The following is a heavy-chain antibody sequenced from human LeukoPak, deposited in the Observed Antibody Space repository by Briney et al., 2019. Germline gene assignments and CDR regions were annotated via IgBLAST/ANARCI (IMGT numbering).Heavy chain of an antibody. J-gene: IGHJ6*02. Sequence: ASVKVSCKASGYTFTGYYMHWVRQAPGQGLEWMGWINPNSGGTNYAQKFQGWVTMTRDTSISTAYMELSRLRSDDTAVYYCARERVGTTVVTYYYGMDVWGQGTTVTVSS. V-gene: IGHV1-2*04. D-gene: IGHD4-23*01. CDR2: INPNSGGT. CDR1: GYTFTGYY. CDR3: ARERVGTTVVTYYYGMDV.